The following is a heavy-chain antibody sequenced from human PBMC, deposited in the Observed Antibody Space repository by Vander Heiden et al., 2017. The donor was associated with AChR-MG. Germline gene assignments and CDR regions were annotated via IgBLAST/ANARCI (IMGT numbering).Heavy chain of an antibody. Sequence: QVQLVQSGAEVKKPGSSVKVSCKASGGTFSSYAIRWVRQAPGQGLEWMGGFIPIFGTANYAQKFQGRVTITADKSTSTAYMELSSLRSEDTAVYYCARDGLIVVVPAAENGDNWFDPWGQGTLVTVSS. V-gene: IGHV1-69*06. CDR2: FIPIFGTA. CDR1: GGTFSSYA. D-gene: IGHD2-2*01. CDR3: ARDGLIVVVPAAENGDNWFDP. J-gene: IGHJ5*02.